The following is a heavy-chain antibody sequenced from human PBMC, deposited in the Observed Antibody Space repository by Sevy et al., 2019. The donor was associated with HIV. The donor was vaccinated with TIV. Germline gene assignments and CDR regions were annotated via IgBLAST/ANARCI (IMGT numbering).Heavy chain of an antibody. D-gene: IGHD6-6*01. Sequence: ASVKVSCKASGYTFTGYYMHWVRQAPGQGLEWMGWINPNSGGTNYAQKFQGRVTMTRDTSISTAYMDLSRLRSDDTAVYYCAKSIAARPALDYWGQGTLVTVSS. CDR3: AKSIAARPALDY. CDR2: INPNSGGT. CDR1: GYTFTGYY. V-gene: IGHV1-2*02. J-gene: IGHJ4*02.